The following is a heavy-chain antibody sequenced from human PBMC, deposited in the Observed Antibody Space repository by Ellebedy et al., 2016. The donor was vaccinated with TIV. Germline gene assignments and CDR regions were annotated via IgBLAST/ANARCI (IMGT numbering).Heavy chain of an antibody. CDR3: TRGLTPSGYSTGRS. CDR1: GGTFSTYA. J-gene: IGHJ4*02. CDR2: IIPIFKTP. V-gene: IGHV1-69*13. Sequence: ASVKVSCXASGGTFSTYAISWVRQAPGQGLEWMGGIIPIFKTPNYAQKFQGRVTITADESTSTAYMELSSLTSEDTAIYYCTRGLTPSGYSTGRSWGQGTLVTVSS. D-gene: IGHD6-19*01.